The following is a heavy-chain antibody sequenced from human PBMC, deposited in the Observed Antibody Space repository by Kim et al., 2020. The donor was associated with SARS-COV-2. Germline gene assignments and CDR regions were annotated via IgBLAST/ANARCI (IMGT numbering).Heavy chain of an antibody. Sequence: GGSLRLSCAASGFTFSSYGMHWVRQAPGKGLEWVAVISYDGSNKYYADSVKGRFTISRDNSKNTLYLQMNSLRAEDTAVYYCAIPYDGDYWGQGTLVIVSS. CDR1: GFTFSSYG. V-gene: IGHV3-30*03. J-gene: IGHJ4*02. D-gene: IGHD3-22*01. CDR2: ISYDGSNK. CDR3: AIPYDGDY.